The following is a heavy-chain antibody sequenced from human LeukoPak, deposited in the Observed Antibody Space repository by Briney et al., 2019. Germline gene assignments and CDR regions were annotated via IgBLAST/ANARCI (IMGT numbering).Heavy chain of an antibody. CDR1: CGSFSGCY. D-gene: IGHD5-24*01. Sequence: SETLSLTCAVYCGSFSGCYWSWIRQPPGKGLEWIGEINHSGSTNYNPSLKSRVTISVDTSKNQFSLKLSSVTAADTAVYYCARTVRRDGYIDSWGQGTLVTVSS. CDR2: INHSGST. V-gene: IGHV4-34*01. CDR3: ARTVRRDGYIDS. J-gene: IGHJ4*02.